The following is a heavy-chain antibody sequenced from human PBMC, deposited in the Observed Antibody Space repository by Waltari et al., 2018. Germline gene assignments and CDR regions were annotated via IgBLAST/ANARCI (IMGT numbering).Heavy chain of an antibody. CDR1: GGSIRSTGYY. D-gene: IGHD2-21*02. Sequence: QLQLQESGPGLVKPSETLSLTCPVPGGSIRSTGYYWGWIRQPPGEGLEWIASIYYSGSSFYSPSLKSRVTISVDTSKDQFSLRLSSVSAADTAVYYCGRKRDCNRGGCFFDYWGQGILVTVSS. CDR3: GRKRDCNRGGCFFDY. CDR2: IYYSGSS. V-gene: IGHV4-39*07. J-gene: IGHJ4*02.